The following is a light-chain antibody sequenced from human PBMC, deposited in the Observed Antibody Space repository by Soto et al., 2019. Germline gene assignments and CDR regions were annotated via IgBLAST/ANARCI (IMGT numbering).Light chain of an antibody. V-gene: IGKV3-20*01. Sequence: EIVLTQSPGTLSLSPGERATLSCRASQSVSSSYLAWYQQKPGQAPRLLIYGAPSRATGIPDRLSGSGSATDFTITINTLELDDFAVYYCHQYGSSPYTFGQGTQLEI. CDR2: GAP. CDR3: HQYGSSPYT. J-gene: IGKJ2*01. CDR1: QSVSSSY.